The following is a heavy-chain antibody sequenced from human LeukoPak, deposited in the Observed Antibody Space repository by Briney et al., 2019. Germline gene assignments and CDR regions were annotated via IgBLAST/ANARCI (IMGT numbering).Heavy chain of an antibody. D-gene: IGHD6-6*01. CDR2: IFPSGTA. CDR1: GGSINSNNL. CDR3: ARRKEYVGWFDT. J-gene: IGHJ5*02. V-gene: IGHV4-4*02. Sequence: PSGTLSLTCAVSGGSINSNNLWSWVRQSPAKGLEWIGEIFPSGTANYNPSLKSRVTISVDKSKNQFSLRLSSVTAADTALYYCARRKEYVGWFDTWGQGTLVTFSS.